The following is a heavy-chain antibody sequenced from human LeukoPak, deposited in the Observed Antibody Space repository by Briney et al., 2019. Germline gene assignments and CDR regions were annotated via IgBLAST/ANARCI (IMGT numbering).Heavy chain of an antibody. CDR2: IYHSGST. CDR1: GGSISSSNW. CDR3: ASRPFTMVRGVSTFDY. Sequence: PSGTLSLTCAVSGGSISSSNWWSWVRQPPGKGLEWIGEIYHSGSTNYNPSLKSQVTISVDKSKNQFSLKLSSVTAADTAVYYCASRPFTMVRGVSTFDYWGQGTLVTVSS. D-gene: IGHD3-10*01. V-gene: IGHV4-4*02. J-gene: IGHJ4*02.